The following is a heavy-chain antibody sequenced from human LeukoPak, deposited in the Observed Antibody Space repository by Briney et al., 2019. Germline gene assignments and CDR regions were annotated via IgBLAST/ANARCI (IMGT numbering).Heavy chain of an antibody. CDR2: INGDGSST. CDR3: ARGGPYSRSPFDY. Sequence: GGSLRLSCAASGLTFSSYWMHWVGQAPGQGLVWVSRINGDGSSTSYADSVKGRFTISRDNAKNTLYLQMNSLRAEDTAVYYCARGGPYSRSPFDYWGQGTLVTVSS. V-gene: IGHV3-74*01. J-gene: IGHJ4*02. CDR1: GLTFSSYW. D-gene: IGHD6-13*01.